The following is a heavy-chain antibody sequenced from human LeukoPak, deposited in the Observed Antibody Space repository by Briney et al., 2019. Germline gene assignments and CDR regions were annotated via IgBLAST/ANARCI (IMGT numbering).Heavy chain of an antibody. CDR2: IIPIFGTA. D-gene: IGHD5-18*01. J-gene: IGHJ4*02. V-gene: IGHV1-69*05. Sequence: SVKVSCKASGGTFSSYAISWVRQAPGQGLEWMGGIIPIFGTANYAQKFQGRVTMTRDTSTSTVYMELSSLRSEDTAAYYCARAAGYPYFDNWGQGTLVTVSS. CDR3: ARAAGYPYFDN. CDR1: GGTFSSYA.